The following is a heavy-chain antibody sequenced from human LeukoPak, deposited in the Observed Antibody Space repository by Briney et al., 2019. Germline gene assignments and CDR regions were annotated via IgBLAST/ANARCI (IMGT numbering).Heavy chain of an antibody. CDR1: GYTFTGYY. J-gene: IGHJ4*02. CDR2: INPNSGGT. Sequence: ASVKVSCKASGYTFTGYYMHWVRQAPGQGLEWMGRINPNSGGTNYAQKFQGRVTMTRDTSISTAYMELSRLRSDDTAVYYCARTAYYDSSGYYYEYVYWGQGTLVTVSS. V-gene: IGHV1-2*06. D-gene: IGHD3-22*01. CDR3: ARTAYYDSSGYYYEYVY.